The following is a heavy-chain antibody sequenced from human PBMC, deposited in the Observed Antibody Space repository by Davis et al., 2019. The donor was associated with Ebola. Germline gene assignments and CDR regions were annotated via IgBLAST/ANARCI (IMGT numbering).Heavy chain of an antibody. CDR1: GVSISSHY. J-gene: IGHJ5*02. D-gene: IGHD6-13*01. Sequence: PSETLSLTCSVSGVSISSHYWSWVRQAPGKGLEFIAYSGGTIYSPSLTGRVSISIDTSKNQFSLKLSSVTAADTAVYYCARQCDDQYSSSWFVSEHWFDPWGQGTLVTVSS. V-gene: IGHV4-59*08. CDR2: SGGT. CDR3: ARQCDDQYSSSWFVSEHWFDP.